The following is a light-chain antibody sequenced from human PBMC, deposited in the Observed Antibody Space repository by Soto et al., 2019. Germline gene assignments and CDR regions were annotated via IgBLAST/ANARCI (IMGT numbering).Light chain of an antibody. Sequence: HSALTQPASVSGSPGQSITISCTGTSSDVGGYIYVSWYQQHPGKAPKLMIYEVSNRPSGVSNRFSGSKSGNTASLTISGLQAEDEADYYCSSYTSTLRVVFGGGTKVTVL. CDR3: SSYTSTLRVV. V-gene: IGLV2-14*01. CDR2: EVS. CDR1: SSDVGGYIY. J-gene: IGLJ3*02.